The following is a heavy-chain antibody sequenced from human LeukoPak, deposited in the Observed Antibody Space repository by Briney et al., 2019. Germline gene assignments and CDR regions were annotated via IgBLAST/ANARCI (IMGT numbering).Heavy chain of an antibody. CDR1: GGTFSSYA. CDR3: AREKSSGSSINWFDP. Sequence: LVKVSCKASGGTFSSYAISWVRQAPGQGLEWMGGIIPIFGTANYAQKFQGRVTITADESTSTAYMELSSLRSEDTAVYYCAREKSSGSSINWFDPWGQGTLVTVSS. V-gene: IGHV1-69*01. CDR2: IIPIFGTA. J-gene: IGHJ5*02. D-gene: IGHD3-10*01.